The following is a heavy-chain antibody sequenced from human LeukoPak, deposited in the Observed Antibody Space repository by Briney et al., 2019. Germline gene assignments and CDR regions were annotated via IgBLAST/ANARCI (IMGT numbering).Heavy chain of an antibody. CDR2: IRYDGSNK. D-gene: IGHD1-26*01. CDR3: AKDGVVGATYYYYYMDV. J-gene: IGHJ6*03. V-gene: IGHV3-30*02. CDR1: GFTFSSYG. Sequence: GGSLRLSCAASGFTFSSYGMHWVRQAPGKGLEWVAFIRYDGSNKYYADSVKGRFTISRDNSKNTLYLQMNSLRAEDTAVYYCAKDGVVGATYYYYYMDVWGKGTTVTVSS.